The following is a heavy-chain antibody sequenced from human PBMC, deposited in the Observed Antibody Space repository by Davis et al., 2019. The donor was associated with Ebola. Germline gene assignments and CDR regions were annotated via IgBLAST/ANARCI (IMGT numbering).Heavy chain of an antibody. CDR1: GDSINSYY. CDR2: IYTSGST. D-gene: IGHD3-22*01. V-gene: IGHV4-4*07. J-gene: IGHJ3*02. Sequence: PSETLSLTCTVSGDSINSYYWSWIRQPAGKGLEWIGRIYTSGSTNYNPSLKSRVTMSVDTSKNQFSLKLSSVTAADTAVYYCARSSIRWYYDSSAHDAFDIWGQGTMVTVSS. CDR3: ARSSIRWYYDSSAHDAFDI.